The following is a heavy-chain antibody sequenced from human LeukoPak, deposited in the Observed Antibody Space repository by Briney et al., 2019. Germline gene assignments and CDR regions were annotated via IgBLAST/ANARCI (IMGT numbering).Heavy chain of an antibody. V-gene: IGHV4-34*01. Sequence: SETLSLTCAVYGGSFSGYYWSWIRQPPGKGLEWIGEINHSGSTNYNPSLKSRVTISVDTSKNQFSLKLSSVTAADTAVYYCARGNCSSPSCMDYWGQGTLVTVSS. J-gene: IGHJ4*02. CDR1: GGSFSGYY. CDR3: ARGNCSSPSCMDY. CDR2: INHSGST. D-gene: IGHD2-2*01.